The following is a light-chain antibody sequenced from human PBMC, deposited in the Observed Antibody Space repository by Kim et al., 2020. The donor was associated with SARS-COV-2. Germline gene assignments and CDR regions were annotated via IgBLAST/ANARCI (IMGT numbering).Light chain of an antibody. J-gene: IGKJ3*01. Sequence: ASAGDRVTISCQASQDIKKYLNWFQVKPGKAPKLLIYDASNLEVGVPSRFSGSGSGTHFTLTINSLEPVDVATYYCHQSDRLPLTFGPGTKVDIK. V-gene: IGKV1-33*01. CDR3: HQSDRLPLT. CDR1: QDIKKY. CDR2: DAS.